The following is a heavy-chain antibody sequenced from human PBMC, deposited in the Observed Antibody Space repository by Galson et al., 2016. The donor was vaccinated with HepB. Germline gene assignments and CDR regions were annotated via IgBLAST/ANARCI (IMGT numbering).Heavy chain of an antibody. CDR2: IYSGGST. D-gene: IGHD2-15*01. V-gene: IGHV3-66*01. J-gene: IGHJ5*02. CDR1: GFTVSNNY. CDR3: ARNRHCSGGSCYGA. Sequence: SLRLSCAASGFTVSNNYMRWVRQAPGKGLEWVSLIYSGGSTYYADSVKCRFTISRDSSKNTLYLQMNSLRAEDTAVYYCARNRHCSGGSCYGAWGQGTLVTVSS.